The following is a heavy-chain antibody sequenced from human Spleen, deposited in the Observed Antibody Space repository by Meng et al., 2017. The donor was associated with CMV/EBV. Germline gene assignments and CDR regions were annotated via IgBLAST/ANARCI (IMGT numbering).Heavy chain of an antibody. CDR1: GFTFSSYG. D-gene: IGHD3-3*01. J-gene: IGHJ5*02. Sequence: GESLKISCAASGFTFSSYGMHWVRQAPGKGLEWVAFIRYDGSNKYYADSVKGRFTISRDNSKNTLYLQMNSLRAEDTAVYYCAKEGSYDFWSGSNWFDPWGQGTLVTVSS. CDR3: AKEGSYDFWSGSNWFDP. CDR2: IRYDGSNK. V-gene: IGHV3-30*02.